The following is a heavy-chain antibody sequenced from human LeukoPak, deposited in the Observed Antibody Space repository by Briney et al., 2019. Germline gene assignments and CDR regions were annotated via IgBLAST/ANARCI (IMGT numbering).Heavy chain of an antibody. CDR2: IYTSGST. V-gene: IGHV4-4*07. J-gene: IGHJ4*02. CDR1: GGSINSYY. CDR3: ARDRYYFDSSGYYPFKY. Sequence: SETLSLTCTVSGGSINSYYWSWIRQPAGKGLEWIGRIYTSGSTNYNPSLKSRVTMSVDTSKNQFSLKLSSVTAADTAVYYCARDRYYFDSSGYYPFKYWGQGTLVTVSS. D-gene: IGHD3-22*01.